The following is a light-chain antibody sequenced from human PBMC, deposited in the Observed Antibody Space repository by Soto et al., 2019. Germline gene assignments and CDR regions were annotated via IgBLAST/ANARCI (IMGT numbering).Light chain of an antibody. CDR1: QNINAW. Sequence: DIHMTQSPSSLSVSVGDRVTITCRTSQNINAWLAWYQQRPGQAPKLLIYDASTVQSGVPSRFSRSGSGTEFTLTISSLQPDDSATYYCQHYSLYSPWTFGQGTKVEIK. J-gene: IGKJ1*01. V-gene: IGKV1-5*01. CDR2: DAS. CDR3: QHYSLYSPWT.